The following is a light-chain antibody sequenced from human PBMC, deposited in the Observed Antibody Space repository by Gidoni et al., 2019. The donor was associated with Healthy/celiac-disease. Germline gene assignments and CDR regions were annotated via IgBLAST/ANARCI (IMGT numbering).Light chain of an antibody. CDR2: GNS. CDR1: SSNTGAGYD. Sequence: QSVLTQPPSVSGSPGQRVTISSTGSSSNTGAGYDVHWYQQRPGTAPKLLIYGNSNRPSGVPDRFSGSKSGTSASLAITGLQAEDEADYYCQSYDSSLSGSRVFGTGTKVTVL. J-gene: IGLJ1*01. CDR3: QSYDSSLSGSRV. V-gene: IGLV1-40*01.